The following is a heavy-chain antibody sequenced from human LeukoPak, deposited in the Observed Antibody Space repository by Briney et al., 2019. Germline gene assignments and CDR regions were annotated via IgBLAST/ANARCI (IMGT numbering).Heavy chain of an antibody. Sequence: GGSLRLSCVVSGFTFSTYWMSWVRQAPGKGLECVATIKQDGSVKNYGDSVQGRFTISRDNAKNSLYLQMNTLRAEDTAVYYCATTKQARRYFDYWGQGTLVTVSS. CDR2: IKQDGSVK. V-gene: IGHV3-7*03. J-gene: IGHJ4*02. D-gene: IGHD1-1*01. CDR3: ATTKQARRYFDY. CDR1: GFTFSTYW.